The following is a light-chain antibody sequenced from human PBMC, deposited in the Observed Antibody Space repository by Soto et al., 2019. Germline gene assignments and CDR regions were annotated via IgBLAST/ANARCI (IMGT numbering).Light chain of an antibody. CDR2: SSN. J-gene: IGLJ1*01. CDR3: AVWDDSMSGYV. Sequence: QSVLTQPPSAXGTPGQGVTISCSGSSSNIVSNSVYWYQQLPGTAPKLLIYSSNQWPSAVPDRFSGSKSGTSASLAISGLRSEDEADYYCAVWDDSMSGYVFGTGTKVPV. V-gene: IGLV1-47*02. CDR1: SSNIVSNS.